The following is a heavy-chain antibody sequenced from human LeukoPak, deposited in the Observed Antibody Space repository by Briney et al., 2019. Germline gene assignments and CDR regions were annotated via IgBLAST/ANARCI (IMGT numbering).Heavy chain of an antibody. V-gene: IGHV4-59*01. CDR3: AGEDYGGYRFDY. Sequence: PSETLSLTCTVSGGSITSYYWIWIRPPPGKGLEWFGYISYSGSTNYHPSLESRVTISVDASKNQFSLKLNSVTAADTAMYYCAGEDYGGYRFDYWGQGTLVTVSS. J-gene: IGHJ4*02. CDR1: GGSITSYY. CDR2: ISYSGST. D-gene: IGHD4-23*01.